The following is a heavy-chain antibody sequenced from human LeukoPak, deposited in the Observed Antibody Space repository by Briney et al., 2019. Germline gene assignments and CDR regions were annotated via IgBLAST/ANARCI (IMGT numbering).Heavy chain of an antibody. Sequence: PGGSLRLSCAASGLTFSSYWMSWVRQAPGKGLEWVANIQPGGGAKNYVDSVRGRFTISRDNAANSLYLQMNSLRAEDTAIYYCAISFPYCSGGNCALGAQGILVTVSS. J-gene: IGHJ4*02. CDR3: AISFPYCSGGNCAL. D-gene: IGHD2-15*01. CDR2: IQPGGGAK. V-gene: IGHV3-7*01. CDR1: GLTFSSYW.